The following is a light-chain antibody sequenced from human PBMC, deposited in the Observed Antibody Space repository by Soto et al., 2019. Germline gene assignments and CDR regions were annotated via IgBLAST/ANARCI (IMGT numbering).Light chain of an antibody. CDR2: LNRDGSH. CDR3: QTWGTGIVI. CDR1: SGHSNYA. Sequence: QLVLTQSPSASASLGASVKRTCTLSSGHSNYAIAWHQQQPEKGPRYLMKLNRDGSHSKGDGIPNRFSGSSSGAERYLTISSLQSEDEADYYCQTWGTGIVIFGGGTKVTVL. V-gene: IGLV4-69*01. J-gene: IGLJ2*01.